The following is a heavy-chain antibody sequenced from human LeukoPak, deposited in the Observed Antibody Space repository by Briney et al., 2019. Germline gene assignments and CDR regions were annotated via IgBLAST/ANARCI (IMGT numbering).Heavy chain of an antibody. V-gene: IGHV3-66*02. CDR2: IYSGGST. D-gene: IGHD6-13*01. J-gene: IGHJ6*03. Sequence: GGSLRLSCAASGFTVSSNYMRWVRQAPGKGLEWVSVIYSGGSTYYADSVKGRFTISRDNSKNTLYLQMNSLRAEDTAVYYCARVLGGSSWYFGYYYYYMDVWGKGTTVTVSS. CDR1: GFTVSSNY. CDR3: ARVLGGSSWYFGYYYYYMDV.